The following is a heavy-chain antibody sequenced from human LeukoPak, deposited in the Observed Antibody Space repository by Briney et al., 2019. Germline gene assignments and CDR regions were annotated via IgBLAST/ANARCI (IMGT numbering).Heavy chain of an antibody. CDR3: VGRITMVRGVMYDAFDI. CDR1: GFTVSSNY. V-gene: IGHV3-53*01. Sequence: PGGSLRLSCAASGFTVSSNYMSWVRQAPGKGLEWVSVIYSGGSTYYADSVKGRFTISRDNSKNTLYLQMNSLRAEDTAVYYCVGRITMVRGVMYDAFDIWGQGTMVTVSS. D-gene: IGHD3-10*01. J-gene: IGHJ3*02. CDR2: IYSGGST.